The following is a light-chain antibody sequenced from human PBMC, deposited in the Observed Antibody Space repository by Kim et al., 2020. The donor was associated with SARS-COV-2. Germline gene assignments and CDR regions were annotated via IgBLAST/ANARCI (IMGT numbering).Light chain of an antibody. V-gene: IGLV3-21*04. CDR3: QVWDSSSDHPYV. J-gene: IGLJ1*01. CDR1: NSGSKS. CDR2: YDS. Sequence: PRKTARITCGGNNSGSKSVHWYQQKPGQAPVLVIYYDSDRPSGIPERFSGSNSGNTATLTISRVEAGDEADYYCQVWDSSSDHPYVFGTGTKVTVL.